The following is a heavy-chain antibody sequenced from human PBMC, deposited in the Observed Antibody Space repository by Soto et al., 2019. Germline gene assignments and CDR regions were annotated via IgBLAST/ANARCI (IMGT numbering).Heavy chain of an antibody. CDR1: GYTFTGYY. D-gene: IGHD3-10*01. J-gene: IGHJ3*02. Sequence: AASVKVSCKASGYTFTGYYMHWVRQAPGQGLEWMGWINPNSGGTNYAQKFQGWVTMTRDTSISTAYMELSRLRSDDTAVYYCARDIGSGFTMVRDDALDIWGQGTMVTVSS. V-gene: IGHV1-2*04. CDR2: INPNSGGT. CDR3: ARDIGSGFTMVRDDALDI.